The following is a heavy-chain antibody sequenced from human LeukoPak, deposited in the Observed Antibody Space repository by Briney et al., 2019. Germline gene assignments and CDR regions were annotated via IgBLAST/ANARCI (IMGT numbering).Heavy chain of an antibody. CDR1: GYTFTSYD. CDR3: ARDLSVYDYASGSYVGDY. D-gene: IGHD3-10*01. CDR2: MNPNSGNT. V-gene: IGHV1-8*01. Sequence: GASVKVSCKASGYTFTSYDINWVRQATGQGLEWMGWMNPNSGNTGYAQKFQGRVTMTRNTSISTAYMELRSLRTDDTAIYYCARDLSVYDYASGSYVGDYWGQGTLVTVSS. J-gene: IGHJ4*02.